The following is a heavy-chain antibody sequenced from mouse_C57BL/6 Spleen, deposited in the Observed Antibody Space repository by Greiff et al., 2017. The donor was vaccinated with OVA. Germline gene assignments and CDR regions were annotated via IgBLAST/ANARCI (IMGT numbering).Heavy chain of an antibody. V-gene: IGHV1-50*01. CDR2: IDPSDSYT. J-gene: IGHJ4*01. CDR1: GYTFTSYW. Sequence: QVQLQQPGAELVKPGASVKLSCKASGYTFTSYWMQWVKQRPGQGLEWIGEIDPSDSYTNYNQKFKGKATLTVDKPSSTAYMQLSSLTSEDSAVYYCAKDDYDVGAMDYWGQGTSVTVSS. D-gene: IGHD2-4*01. CDR3: AKDDYDVGAMDY.